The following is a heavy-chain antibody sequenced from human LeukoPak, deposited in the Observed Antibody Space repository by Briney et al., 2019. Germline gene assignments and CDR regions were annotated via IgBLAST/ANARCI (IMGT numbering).Heavy chain of an antibody. Sequence: ASVKVSCKASGYTFTNYYLHWVRQAPGQGLEWMGIINPSGGSTTYAQKFQGRVTMTRDTSTSTVYMELSSLRSEDTAVYYCARDPRIAEAVKVFDHWGQGALVTVSS. CDR3: ARDPRIAEAVKVFDH. J-gene: IGHJ4*02. CDR1: GYTFTNYY. V-gene: IGHV1-46*01. CDR2: INPSGGST. D-gene: IGHD6-19*01.